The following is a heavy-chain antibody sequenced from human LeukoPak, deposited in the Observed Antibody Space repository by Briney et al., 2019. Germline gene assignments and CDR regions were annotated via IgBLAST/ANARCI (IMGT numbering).Heavy chain of an antibody. CDR2: TNPNSGGT. Sequence: ASVKVSCKASGYTFTGYYMHWVRQAPGQGLEWMGWTNPNSGGTNYAQKFQGRVTMTRDTSISTAYMELSRLRSDDTAVYYCAGDYGGNSYFDYWGQGTLVTVSS. D-gene: IGHD4-23*01. CDR1: GYTFTGYY. J-gene: IGHJ4*02. V-gene: IGHV1-2*02. CDR3: AGDYGGNSYFDY.